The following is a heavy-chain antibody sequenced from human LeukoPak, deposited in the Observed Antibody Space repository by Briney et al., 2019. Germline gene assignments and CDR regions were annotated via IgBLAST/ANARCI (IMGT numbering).Heavy chain of an antibody. CDR1: GFPFSAYW. Sequence: GGSLRLSCAASGFPFSAYWMDWVRQAPGKGMEWVANIKEDGSQQHYADSVRGRFTISRDNAKNSLYLQMNSLRVEDTAIYYCSRSLDYLGQGALVTVSS. CDR3: SRSLDY. CDR2: IKEDGSQQ. J-gene: IGHJ4*02. V-gene: IGHV3-7*01.